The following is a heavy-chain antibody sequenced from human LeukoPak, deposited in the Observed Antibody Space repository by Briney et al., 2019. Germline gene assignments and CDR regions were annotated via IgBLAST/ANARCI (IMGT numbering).Heavy chain of an antibody. Sequence: SETLSLTCTVSGGSISSGDYSWSWIRQPPGKGLEWIGYIYYSGSTYYNPSLKSRVTISVDTSKNQFSLKLSSVTAADTAVYYCARENYGSGSYYDKGGLDYWGQGTLVTVSS. D-gene: IGHD3-10*01. CDR1: GGSISSGDYS. CDR2: IYYSGST. J-gene: IGHJ4*02. V-gene: IGHV4-30-4*01. CDR3: ARENYGSGSYYDKGGLDY.